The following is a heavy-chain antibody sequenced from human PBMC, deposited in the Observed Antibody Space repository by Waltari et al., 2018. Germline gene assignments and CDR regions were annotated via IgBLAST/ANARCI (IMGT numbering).Heavy chain of an antibody. Sequence: QVQLQESGPGLVKPSETLSLTCTVSGGPISSYYWSWIRQPPGKGLEWIGYIYYSGSTNYNPSLKSRVTISVDTSKNQFSLKLSSVTAADTAVYYCARGLTATLFDYWGQGTLVTVSS. V-gene: IGHV4-59*01. J-gene: IGHJ4*02. CDR2: IYYSGST. CDR3: ARGLTATLFDY. D-gene: IGHD5-18*01. CDR1: GGPISSYY.